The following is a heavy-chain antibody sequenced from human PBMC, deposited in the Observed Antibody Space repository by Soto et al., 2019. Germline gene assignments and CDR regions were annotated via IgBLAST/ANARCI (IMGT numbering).Heavy chain of an antibody. CDR2: ISAYNGNT. V-gene: IGHV1-18*01. D-gene: IGHD6-19*01. CDR1: GYTFTSYG. CDR3: ARDITVKQWLVSPHWYFDL. Sequence: GASLKVSCKASGYTFTSYGISWVRQAPGQGLEWMGWISAYNGNTNYAQKLQGRVTMTTDTSTSTAYMELRSLRSDDTAVYYCARDITVKQWLVSPHWYFDLWGRGTLVTVSS. J-gene: IGHJ2*01.